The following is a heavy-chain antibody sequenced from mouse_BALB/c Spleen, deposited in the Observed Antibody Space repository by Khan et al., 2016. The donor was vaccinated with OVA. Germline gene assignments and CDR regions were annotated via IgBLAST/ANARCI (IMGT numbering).Heavy chain of an antibody. CDR1: GFTFSNYW. CDR2: IRLKSNNYTT. J-gene: IGHJ2*01. V-gene: IGHV6-6*02. Sequence: EVKLEESGGGLVQPGGSMKLSCVASGFTFSNYWMNWVRQSPEKGLEWVAEIRLKSNNYTTHYAESVKGRFTISRDDSRTSVYLHMNNLRAEDTCIYYCTPSPFDYWGRGTTLTVSS. CDR3: TPSPFDY.